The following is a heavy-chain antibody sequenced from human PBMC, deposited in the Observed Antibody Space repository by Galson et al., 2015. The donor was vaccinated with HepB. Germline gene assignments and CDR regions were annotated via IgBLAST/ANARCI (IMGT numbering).Heavy chain of an antibody. J-gene: IGHJ3*02. V-gene: IGHV3-7*03. Sequence: SLRLSCAASGFSFGAYWMAWVRQVPGKTLEWVASIKQEGTEIYYVDSVKGRFTISRDNTNNSLYLQMNSLRPEDTAVYFCARCRFFGKGAFDIWGLGTMVSVSS. D-gene: IGHD1-14*01. CDR3: ARCRFFGKGAFDI. CDR2: IKQEGTEI. CDR1: GFSFGAYW.